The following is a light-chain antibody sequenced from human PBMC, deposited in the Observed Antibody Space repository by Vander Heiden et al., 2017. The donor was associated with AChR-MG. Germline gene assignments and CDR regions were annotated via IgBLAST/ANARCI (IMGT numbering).Light chain of an antibody. Sequence: QSVLTQLRSVSGAPGQRVTICCTGSSSNIGAGYDVHWYQQLPGTAPRLLIYDNNIRPSGVPDRFSGSKSGTSSSLAITGLQAEDEAHYYCQSFDDSLRGILFGGGTKLTVL. CDR3: QSFDDSLRGIL. CDR2: DNN. V-gene: IGLV1-40*01. J-gene: IGLJ2*01. CDR1: SSNIGAGYD.